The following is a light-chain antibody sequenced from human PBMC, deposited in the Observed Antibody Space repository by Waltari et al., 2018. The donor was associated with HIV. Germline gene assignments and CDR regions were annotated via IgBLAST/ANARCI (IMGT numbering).Light chain of an antibody. V-gene: IGLV2-14*03. CDR2: DVI. Sequence: QSALTQPDSVSGSPGQSITISCTGSSSDIGRSNHVSWYQQFPGKAPKLLITDVIRRPLGVSDRFSGSKSGNTASLTISGLQAEDEASYFCSSYSSVNTFVVFGGGTKVTVL. J-gene: IGLJ2*01. CDR3: SSYSSVNTFVV. CDR1: SSDIGRSNH.